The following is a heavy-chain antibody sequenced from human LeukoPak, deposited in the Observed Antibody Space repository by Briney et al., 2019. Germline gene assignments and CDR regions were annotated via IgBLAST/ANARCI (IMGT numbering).Heavy chain of an antibody. D-gene: IGHD3-22*01. CDR3: ASGYDSSGTGGYGMDV. V-gene: IGHV3-30*04. Sequence: GGSLRLSCVASGFTFSGYPMHWVRQTPGKGLDWVAIISDDGGRKFYADSVEGRFTISRDNSKNTLYLQMNSLRAEDTAVYYCASGYDSSGTGGYGMDVWGQGTTVTVSS. CDR1: GFTFSGYP. CDR2: ISDDGGRK. J-gene: IGHJ6*02.